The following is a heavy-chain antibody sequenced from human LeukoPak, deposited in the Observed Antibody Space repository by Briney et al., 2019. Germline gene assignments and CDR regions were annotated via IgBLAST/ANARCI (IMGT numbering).Heavy chain of an antibody. D-gene: IGHD3-22*01. J-gene: IGHJ4*02. CDR3: ARDYYDSSGYTPSFDY. CDR2: IYSGGST. Sequence: PGGSLRLSCAASGFTVSSNYMSWVRQAPGKGLEWVSVIYSGGSTYYADSVKGRFTISRDNSKNTLYLQMNSLRAEDTAVYYCARDYYDSSGYTPSFDYWGQGTLVTVSS. CDR1: GFTVSSNY. V-gene: IGHV3-53*01.